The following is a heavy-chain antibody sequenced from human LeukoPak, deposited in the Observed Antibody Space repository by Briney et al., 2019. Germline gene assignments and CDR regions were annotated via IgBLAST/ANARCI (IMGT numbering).Heavy chain of an antibody. D-gene: IGHD2-15*01. CDR1: GFTFSSYT. CDR3: AKSSSGRHAFDI. Sequence: GGSLRLSCAASGFTFSSYTMHWVRQAPGKGLEWVSAISGSGGSTYYADSVKGRFTISRDNSKNTLYLQMNSLRAEDTAVYYCAKSSSGRHAFDIWGQGTMVTVSS. CDR2: ISGSGGST. J-gene: IGHJ3*02. V-gene: IGHV3-23*01.